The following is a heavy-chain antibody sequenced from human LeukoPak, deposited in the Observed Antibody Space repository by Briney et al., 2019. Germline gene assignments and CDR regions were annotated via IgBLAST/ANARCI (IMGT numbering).Heavy chain of an antibody. CDR1: GFTFSSYP. D-gene: IGHD5-18*01. J-gene: IGHJ4*02. CDR3: SKAGDTNYYRYGDY. Sequence: PGGSLRLSCAASGFTFSSYPMSWVRQAPGRGLEWVSVISANSGATYYADSVKGRFTISRDNAKNTLYLQMNNLRGEDTALYYCSKAGDTNYYRYGDYWCQGTLVTVSS. V-gene: IGHV3-23*01. CDR2: ISANSGAT.